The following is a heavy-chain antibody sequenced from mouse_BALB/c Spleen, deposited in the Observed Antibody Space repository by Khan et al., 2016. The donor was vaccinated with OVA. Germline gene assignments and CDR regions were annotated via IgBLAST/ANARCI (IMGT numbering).Heavy chain of an antibody. CDR3: ARRGLRWDFDY. V-gene: IGHV1-7*01. J-gene: IGHJ2*01. Sequence: QVQLKQPGAELAKPGASVKMSCKASAYTFINYWILWVKQRPGQGLEWIGYINPSTGYTEYNQNFKDKATLTAEKSSSTAYMQLSSLTSEGSAVYYCARRGLRWDFDYWGQGTTLTVSS. D-gene: IGHD1-1*01. CDR2: INPSTGYT. CDR1: AYTFINYW.